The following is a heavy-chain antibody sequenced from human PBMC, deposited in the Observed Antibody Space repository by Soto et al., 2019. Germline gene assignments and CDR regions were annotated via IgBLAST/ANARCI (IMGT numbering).Heavy chain of an antibody. D-gene: IGHD6-6*01. CDR2: IYPGDSDT. Sequence: ISGERSVGNVTSYWWGWYHQITGKGLEGMGIIYPGDSDTRYSPSFQGQVTISADKSISTAYLQWSSLKASDTAMYYCAGYTRSSSYAHAMDVWGNGTTV. V-gene: IGHV5-51*07. J-gene: IGHJ6*04. CDR3: AGYTRSSSYAHAMDV. CDR1: VGNVTSYW.